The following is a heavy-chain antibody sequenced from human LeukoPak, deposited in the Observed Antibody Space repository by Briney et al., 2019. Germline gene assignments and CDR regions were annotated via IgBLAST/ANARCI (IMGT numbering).Heavy chain of an antibody. CDR3: AKGSGSGWYGWFAP. CDR2: IDASGGSA. V-gene: IGHV3-23*01. D-gene: IGHD6-19*01. CDR1: GFTFSSYA. Sequence: GGSLRLSCAASGFTFSSYAMTWVRQAPGKGLEWVSSIDASGGSAYYADSVKGRFTISRDNSKNTFFLQMNTLRAADTAVYYCAKGSGSGWYGWFAPWGQGTLVTVSS. J-gene: IGHJ5*02.